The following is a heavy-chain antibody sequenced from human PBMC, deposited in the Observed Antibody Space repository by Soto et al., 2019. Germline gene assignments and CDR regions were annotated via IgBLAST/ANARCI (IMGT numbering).Heavy chain of an antibody. CDR1: GFTFSSYW. J-gene: IGHJ3*02. V-gene: IGHV3-7*01. Sequence: SGGSLRLSCAASGFTFSSYWMSWVRQAPGKGLEWVANIKQDGSEKYYVDSVKGRFTISRDNAKNSLYLQMNSLRAEDTAVYYCASYSSSPPVDAFDIWGQGTMVTVS. CDR3: ASYSSSPPVDAFDI. CDR2: IKQDGSEK. D-gene: IGHD6-6*01.